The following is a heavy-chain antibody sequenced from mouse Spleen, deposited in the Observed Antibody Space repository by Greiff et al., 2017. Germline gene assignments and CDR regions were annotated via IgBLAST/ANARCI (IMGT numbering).Heavy chain of an antibody. V-gene: IGHV5-12-1*01. CDR3: ARDTMITFFDY. Sequence: EVQVVESGGGLVKLGGSLKLSCAASGFTFSSYYMSWVRQTPEKRLEWVATISSGGGSTYYPDSVKGRFTISRDNAKNTLYLQMSSLNSEDTAVYYCARDTMITFFDYWGQGTTLTVSS. CDR1: GFTFSSYY. J-gene: IGHJ2*01. CDR2: ISSGGGST. D-gene: IGHD2-4*01.